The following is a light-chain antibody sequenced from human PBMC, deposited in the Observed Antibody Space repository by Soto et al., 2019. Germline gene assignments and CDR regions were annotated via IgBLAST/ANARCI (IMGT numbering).Light chain of an antibody. Sequence: EIVLTQSPGTLSLSPGERATLSCRASQSVSSSSLAWYQQKPGQGPRLIIQGASSRATGIPDRFSGSGSGTDFTLTIYRLEPEDFAVYYCQQYGSSPIYTFGQGTKLEI. CDR2: GAS. CDR1: QSVSSSS. CDR3: QQYGSSPIYT. J-gene: IGKJ2*01. V-gene: IGKV3-20*01.